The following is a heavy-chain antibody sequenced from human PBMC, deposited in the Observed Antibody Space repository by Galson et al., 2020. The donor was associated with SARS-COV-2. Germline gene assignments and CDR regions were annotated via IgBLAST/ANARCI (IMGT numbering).Heavy chain of an antibody. CDR3: ARDKGGYKLNYFYGMDV. CDR2: ISSNSRYI. V-gene: IGHV3-21*01. Sequence: TGGSLRLSCAASGFSFPAWSMNWVPQAPGKGLEWVSSISSNSRYIYYADSVKARLTIPRDNAKNSLYLQMDSLRAEDTAVYYCARDKGGYKLNYFYGMDVWGQGTPVTVSS. CDR1: GFSFPAWS. J-gene: IGHJ6*02. D-gene: IGHD5-18*01.